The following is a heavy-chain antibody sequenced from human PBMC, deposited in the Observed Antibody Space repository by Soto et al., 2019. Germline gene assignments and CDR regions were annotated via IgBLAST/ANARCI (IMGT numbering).Heavy chain of an antibody. J-gene: IGHJ5*01. CDR1: GFTFTNYW. CDR3: CSQLKVYKNKWYDS. Sequence: PGEFLKISCEVSGFTFTNYWIAWVRQMPEKVPKLICGIYPPDSQTRYSLTLQGQVVYPADNCVNTEKLQRRSMNAADSAISFCCSQLKVYKNKWYDSWGHGTQATFSS. CDR2: IYPPDSQT. V-gene: IGHV5-51*01. D-gene: IGHD2-15*01.